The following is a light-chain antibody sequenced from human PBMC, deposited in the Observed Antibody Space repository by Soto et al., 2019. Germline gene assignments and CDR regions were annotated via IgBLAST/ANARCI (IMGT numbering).Light chain of an antibody. CDR2: YAS. CDR1: QSVSSY. V-gene: IGKV3-11*01. J-gene: IGKJ1*01. CDR3: QQRSNWPPT. Sequence: EIVLTQSPATLSLSPGGRATLSCRASQSVSSYLAWYQQKPGQAPRLLIYYASNRATAIPARFSGSGSGTDFTLTISSLEPEDFAVYYCQQRSNWPPTFGQGTKVEIK.